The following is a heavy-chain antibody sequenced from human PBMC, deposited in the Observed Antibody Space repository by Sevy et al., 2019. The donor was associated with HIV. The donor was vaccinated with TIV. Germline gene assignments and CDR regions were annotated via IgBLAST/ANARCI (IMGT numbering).Heavy chain of an antibody. V-gene: IGHV3-21*01. CDR2: ISSGNSYI. CDR3: ARGSGAVVAGNYFDY. D-gene: IGHD6-19*01. J-gene: IGHJ4*02. Sequence: WGSLRLSCGASGFTFSRYSMNWVRRAPGKGLEWVSSISSGNSYIYYADSVKGRFTISRDNAKNSLYLHMNSLRAEDTAVYYCARGSGAVVAGNYFDYWGQGILVTVSS. CDR1: GFTFSRYS.